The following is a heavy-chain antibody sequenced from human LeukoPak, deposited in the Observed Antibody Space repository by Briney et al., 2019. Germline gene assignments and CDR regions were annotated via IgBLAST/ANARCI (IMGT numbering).Heavy chain of an antibody. J-gene: IGHJ4*02. CDR2: INPSGGST. Sequence: ASVKVSCKASGYTFTSYYMHWVRQAPGQGLEWMGIINPSGGSTSYAQKFQGRVTMTRDMSTSTVYMELSSLRSEDTAVYYCARPLNYYDSSGYYQDGYFDYWGQGTLVTVSS. CDR1: GYTFTSYY. CDR3: ARPLNYYDSSGYYQDGYFDY. V-gene: IGHV1-46*01. D-gene: IGHD3-22*01.